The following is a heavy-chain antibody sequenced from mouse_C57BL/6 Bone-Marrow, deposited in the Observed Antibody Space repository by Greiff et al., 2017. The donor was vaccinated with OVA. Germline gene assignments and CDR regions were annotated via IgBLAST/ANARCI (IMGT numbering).Heavy chain of an antibody. V-gene: IGHV1-82*01. Sequence: QVQLQQSGPELVKPGASVKISCKASGYAFSSSWMNWVKQRPGKGLEWIGRIYPGDGDTNYNGKFKGKATLTADKSSSTAYMQLSSLTSEDSAVYFCASNSYAMDYWGQGTSVTVSS. CDR2: IYPGDGDT. D-gene: IGHD1-3*01. J-gene: IGHJ4*01. CDR1: GYAFSSSW. CDR3: ASNSYAMDY.